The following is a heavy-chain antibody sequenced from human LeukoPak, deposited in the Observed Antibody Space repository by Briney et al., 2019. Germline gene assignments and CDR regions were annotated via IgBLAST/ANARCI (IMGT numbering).Heavy chain of an antibody. J-gene: IGHJ4*02. Sequence: SETLSLTCTVSGGSIGSYYWNWIRQAPGKGLEWIGCIHYSGSTNHNSSLKSRVTLSVDTSRNQYSLKLSSVTAADTAVYYCARDGVAGGFDYWGQGTLVTVSS. V-gene: IGHV4-59*01. CDR2: IHYSGST. CDR1: GGSIGSYY. CDR3: ARDGVAGGFDY. D-gene: IGHD6-19*01.